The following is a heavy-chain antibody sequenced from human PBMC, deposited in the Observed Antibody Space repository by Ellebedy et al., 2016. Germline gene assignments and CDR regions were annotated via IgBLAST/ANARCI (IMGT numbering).Heavy chain of an antibody. D-gene: IGHD6-6*01. J-gene: IGHJ4*02. Sequence: GESLKISCAASGFIFSNFAMSWVRQAPGKGLEWVANIKQDGSKKYHVDSVRGRFTISRDNARNSLYLQMNSLRAEDTAVYYCASLGGRQRYSDWGQGTLVTVST. CDR1: GFIFSNFA. CDR2: IKQDGSKK. V-gene: IGHV3-7*01. CDR3: ASLGGRQRYSD.